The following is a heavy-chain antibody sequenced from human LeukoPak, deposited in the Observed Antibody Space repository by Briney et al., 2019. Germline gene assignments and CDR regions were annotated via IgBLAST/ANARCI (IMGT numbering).Heavy chain of an antibody. CDR2: IWYGGSNK. CDR1: GFTFSSYG. Sequence: GGSLRLSCAASGFTFSSYGMHWVRQAPGKGLEWVAVIWYGGSNKYYADSVKGRFTISRDNSKNTLYLQMNSLRAEDTAVYYCAKGEVLRLGELSPPPPDYWGQGTLVTVSS. J-gene: IGHJ4*02. CDR3: AKGEVLRLGELSPPPPDY. V-gene: IGHV3-30*02. D-gene: IGHD3-16*02.